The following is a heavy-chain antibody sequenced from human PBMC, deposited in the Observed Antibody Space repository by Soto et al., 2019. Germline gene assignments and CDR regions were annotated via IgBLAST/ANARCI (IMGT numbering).Heavy chain of an antibody. CDR2: ISYHGSHN. V-gene: IGHV3-30*18. Sequence: ESGGGVIQPGKSLRLSCAASGFTFSSYAMHWVRQAPGKGLEWVAFISYHGSHNYYADSVKGRFTISRDNSKNTLYLQMNSLRPEDTAVYFCAKDRTTIFGVVTYDNWGQGTLVTVSS. CDR3: AKDRTTIFGVVTYDN. J-gene: IGHJ4*02. D-gene: IGHD3-3*01. CDR1: GFTFSSYA.